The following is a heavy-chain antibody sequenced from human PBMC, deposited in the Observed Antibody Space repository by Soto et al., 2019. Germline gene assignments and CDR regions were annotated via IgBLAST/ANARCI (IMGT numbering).Heavy chain of an antibody. D-gene: IGHD3-22*01. J-gene: IGHJ4*02. CDR2: ISSSSSTI. V-gene: IGHV3-48*01. CDR3: AKDEYSYSRSGYYIFDS. CDR1: GFHFRSYS. Sequence: PGGPPRLSSGASGFHFRSYSMNWVRQAPEKGLEWVSYISSSSSTIYYADSVKGRFTISRDNSKKTLYLQMNSLRPEDTALYFCAKDEYSYSRSGYYIFDSWGQGTLVTVSS.